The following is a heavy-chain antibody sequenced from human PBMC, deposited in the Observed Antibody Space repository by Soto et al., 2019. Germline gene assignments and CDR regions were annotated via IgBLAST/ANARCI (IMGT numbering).Heavy chain of an antibody. Sequence: EVQLLESGGGLVQPGGSLRLSCAASGFTFSNSAMYWVRQAPGRGLEWVSAISGSGGSTYYADALKVSFTISRDKSKNTLSLQRNSMRAEDSAVYYCAKEWYYGLESLWDYFDYWGQGTLVTVSS. CDR3: AKEWYYGLESLWDYFDY. CDR2: ISGSGGST. V-gene: IGHV3-23*01. J-gene: IGHJ4*02. D-gene: IGHD3-10*01. CDR1: GFTFSNSA.